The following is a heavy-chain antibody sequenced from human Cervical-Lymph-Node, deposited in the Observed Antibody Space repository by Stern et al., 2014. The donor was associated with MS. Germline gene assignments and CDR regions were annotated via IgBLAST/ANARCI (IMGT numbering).Heavy chain of an antibody. J-gene: IGHJ4*02. Sequence: VQLVQSGAEVKKPGESLKISCEASGYRFNPDWIGWVRLMPGKGLEWMGIIYLVDSDTRFSPTFQGQVSISADKSMGTAYLQWKSLKASDTAIYYCARGEGSAWYNWGQGTLVTVSS. CDR3: ARGEGSAWYN. V-gene: IGHV5-51*03. D-gene: IGHD6-13*01. CDR2: IYLVDSDT. CDR1: GYRFNPDW.